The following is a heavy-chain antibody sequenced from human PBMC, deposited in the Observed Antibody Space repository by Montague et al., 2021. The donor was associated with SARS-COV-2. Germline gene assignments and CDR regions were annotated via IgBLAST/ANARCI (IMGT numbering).Heavy chain of an antibody. J-gene: IGHJ4*02. CDR2: IYYSGTT. V-gene: IGHV4-39*01. CDR3: ARETYTSGWFQQFDY. CDR1: GGSISSGSYY. Sequence: SETLSLTCTVSGGSISSGSYYWGWIRQPPGKGLEWIGSIYYSGTTYYNPSLQSRVTISVDTSKKQFSLKLSSVTAADTAVYYCARETYTSGWFQQFDYRGQGTLVTVSS. D-gene: IGHD6-19*01.